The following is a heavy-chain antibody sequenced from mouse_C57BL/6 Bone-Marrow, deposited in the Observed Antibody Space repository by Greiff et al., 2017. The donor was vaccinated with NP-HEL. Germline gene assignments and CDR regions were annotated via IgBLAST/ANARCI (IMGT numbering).Heavy chain of an antibody. Sequence: QVHVRQSGPELVKPGASVKISCKASGYAFSSSWMNWVKQRPGKGLEWIGRIYPGDGDTNYNGKFKGKATLTADKSSSTAYMQLSSLTSEDSAVYFCARRYDYVFAYWGQGTLVTVSA. D-gene: IGHD2-4*01. J-gene: IGHJ3*01. V-gene: IGHV1-82*01. CDR3: ARRYDYVFAY. CDR2: IYPGDGDT. CDR1: GYAFSSSW.